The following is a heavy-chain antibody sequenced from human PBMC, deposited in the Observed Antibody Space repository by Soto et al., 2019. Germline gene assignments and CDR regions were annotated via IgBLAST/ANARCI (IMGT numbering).Heavy chain of an antibody. CDR3: ARREDYYDSSGYGDWFDP. J-gene: IGHJ5*02. CDR2: ISAYNGNT. D-gene: IGHD3-22*01. CDR1: GYTFTSYG. Sequence: QVQLVQSGAEVKKPGASVKVSCKASGYTFTSYGISWVRQAPGQGLEWMGWISAYNGNTNYAQKLQGRVTMTTDTSTSTAYMDLRSLRSDDTAVYYCARREDYYDSSGYGDWFDPWGQGTLVTVSS. V-gene: IGHV1-18*04.